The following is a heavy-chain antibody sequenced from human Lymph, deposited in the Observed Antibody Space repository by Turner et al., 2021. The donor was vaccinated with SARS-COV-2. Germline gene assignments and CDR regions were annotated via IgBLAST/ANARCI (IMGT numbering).Heavy chain of an antibody. V-gene: IGHV3-23*01. CDR3: AKSPLGEDYFDY. D-gene: IGHD3-16*01. Sequence: EVQLLASGGDFVQPGGSLRLSCAASGFTFSNYAMSWVRQARGKGLEWVSDISGSGARTYYADSVKGRFTISRDNSKNTLFLQMNSLRADDTAIYYCAKSPLGEDYFDYWGQGTLVTVSS. J-gene: IGHJ4*02. CDR2: ISGSGART. CDR1: GFTFSNYA.